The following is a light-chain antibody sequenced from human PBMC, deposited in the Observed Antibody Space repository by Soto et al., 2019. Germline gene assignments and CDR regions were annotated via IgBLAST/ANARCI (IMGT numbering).Light chain of an antibody. V-gene: IGKV1-5*03. J-gene: IGKJ3*01. Sequence: DIQMTQSPSTLSASVGDRVIITCRASESIRSWLAWYQQKPGKAPELLISKASTLESGVPSRFSGSGSGTEFTFNISSLQPDDCATYYCQQYNSYQRFTVGPGTKVDI. CDR2: KAS. CDR3: QQYNSYQRFT. CDR1: ESIRSW.